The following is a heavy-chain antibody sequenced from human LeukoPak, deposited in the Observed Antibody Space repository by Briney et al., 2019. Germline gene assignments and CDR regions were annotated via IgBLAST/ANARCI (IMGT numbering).Heavy chain of an antibody. D-gene: IGHD2-21*02. Sequence: GSLRLSCAASGFTFSSYWMSWVRQAPGKGLEWVANIKQDGSEKYYVDSVKGRFTTSRDNAKNSVYLQMNSLRAEDTAVYYCARDPPIYCGGDCYHPWGQGTLVTVSS. J-gene: IGHJ5*02. CDR2: IKQDGSEK. CDR1: GFTFSSYW. CDR3: ARDPPIYCGGDCYHP. V-gene: IGHV3-7*01.